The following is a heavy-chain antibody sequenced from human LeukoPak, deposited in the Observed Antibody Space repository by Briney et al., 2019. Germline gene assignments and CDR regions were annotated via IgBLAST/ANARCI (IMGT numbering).Heavy chain of an antibody. Sequence: GGSLRLSCAASGFTFSSYAMSWVRQAPGKGLEWVSTISGSGAYTYYADSVKGRFTISRDNSKNTLYLQMNSLRAEDTAVYYCAKYFASGSYYKLPHWGQGTLVTISS. CDR1: GFTFSSYA. D-gene: IGHD3-10*01. CDR2: ISGSGAYT. V-gene: IGHV3-23*01. CDR3: AKYFASGSYYKLPH. J-gene: IGHJ1*01.